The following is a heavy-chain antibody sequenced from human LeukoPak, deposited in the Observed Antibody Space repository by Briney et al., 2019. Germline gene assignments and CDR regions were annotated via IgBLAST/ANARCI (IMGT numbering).Heavy chain of an antibody. J-gene: IGHJ6*03. Sequence: GGSLRLSCAASGFTFSNAWMSWVRQAPGKGLEWVARIKSKTDGGTTDYAAPVKGRFTISRDDSKNTLYLQMNSLKTEDTAVYYCTTDFMTAGTNYYYYYMDVWGKGTTVTVSS. CDR3: TTDFMTAGTNYYYYYMDV. D-gene: IGHD6-13*01. V-gene: IGHV3-15*01. CDR2: IKSKTDGGTT. CDR1: GFTFSNAW.